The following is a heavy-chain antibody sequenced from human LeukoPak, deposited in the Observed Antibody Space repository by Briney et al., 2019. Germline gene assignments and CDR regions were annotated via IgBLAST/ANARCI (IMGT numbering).Heavy chain of an antibody. V-gene: IGHV3-53*01. J-gene: IGHJ5*02. CDR2: IYRDGST. D-gene: IGHD4-11*01. CDR1: GFIVGSNY. Sequence: PGGSLRLSCAASGFIVGSNYMSWVRQAPGKGLEWVSVIYRDGSTYYADSVKGRFTISRDNSKNTLYLQMNSLRAEDTAVYYCASRATVTTDRFWFDPWGQGTLVTVSS. CDR3: ASRATVTTDRFWFDP.